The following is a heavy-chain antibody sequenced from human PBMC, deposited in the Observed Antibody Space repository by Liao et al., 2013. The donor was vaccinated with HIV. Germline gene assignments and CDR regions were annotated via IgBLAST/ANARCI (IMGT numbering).Heavy chain of an antibody. CDR2: IYYSGST. Sequence: QVQLQESGPGLVKPSETLSLTCTVSGGSISSYYWSWIRQPPGKGLEWIGYIYYSGSTNYNPSLKSRVTISVDTSKNQFSLKLSSVTAADTAVYYCARDALNYYDSSGYFSYRGAGAFDIWGQGTMVTVSS. D-gene: IGHD3-22*01. CDR3: ARDALNYYDSSGYFSYRGAGAFDI. V-gene: IGHV4-59*01. J-gene: IGHJ3*02. CDR1: GGSISSYY.